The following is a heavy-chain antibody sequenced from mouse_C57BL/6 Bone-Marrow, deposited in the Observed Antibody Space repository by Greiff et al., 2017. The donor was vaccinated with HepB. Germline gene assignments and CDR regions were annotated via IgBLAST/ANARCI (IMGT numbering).Heavy chain of an antibody. CDR2: IYPYNDGT. D-gene: IGHD2-10*02. J-gene: IGHJ3*01. CDR3: MGYGNYGFAY. V-gene: IGHV1-14*01. CDR1: GYTFTSYV. Sequence: EVKLMESGPELVKPGASVKMSCKASGYTFTSYVMHWVKQKPGQGLEWIGYIYPYNDGTKYNKKFKGKATLTSDKSSSTAYMELSSLTSEDSAVYHRMGYGNYGFAYWGQGTLVTVSA.